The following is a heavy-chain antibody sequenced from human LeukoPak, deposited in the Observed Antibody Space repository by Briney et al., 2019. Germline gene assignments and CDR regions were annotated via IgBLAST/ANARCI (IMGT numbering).Heavy chain of an antibody. Sequence: GGSLRLSCAASGFTFSNAWMSWVRQAPGKGLEWVARIKSKTDGGTTDYAAPVKGRFTISRDDSKNTLYLQMNSLKTEDTAVYYCTTLITFGGVIEYYFDYWGQGTLVTVSS. CDR2: IKSKTDGGTT. D-gene: IGHD3-16*02. J-gene: IGHJ4*02. V-gene: IGHV3-15*01. CDR1: GFTFSNAW. CDR3: TTLITFGGVIEYYFDY.